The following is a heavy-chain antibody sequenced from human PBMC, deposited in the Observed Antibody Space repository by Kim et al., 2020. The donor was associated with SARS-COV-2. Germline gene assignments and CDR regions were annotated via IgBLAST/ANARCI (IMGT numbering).Heavy chain of an antibody. J-gene: IGHJ4*02. CDR1: GGTFSSYA. V-gene: IGHV1-69*04. D-gene: IGHD6-19*01. CDR3: ARVDDLSSSGWSAYYFDY. CDR2: IIPILGIA. Sequence: SVKVSCKASGGTFSSYAISWVRQAPGQGLEWMGRIIPILGIANYAQKFQGRVTITADKSTSTAYMELSSLRSEDTAVYYCARVDDLSSSGWSAYYFDYWGQGTLVTVSS.